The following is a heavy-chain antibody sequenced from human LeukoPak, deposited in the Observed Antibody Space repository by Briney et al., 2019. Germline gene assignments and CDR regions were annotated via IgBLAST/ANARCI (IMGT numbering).Heavy chain of an antibody. D-gene: IGHD1-26*01. CDR2: ISFDGSSQ. CDR3: AKPPEVGATVGYFDY. V-gene: IGHV3-30*18. CDR1: GFTFSSYA. J-gene: IGHJ4*02. Sequence: GGSLRLSSAASGFTFSSYAMHWVRQAPGKGLEWVALISFDGSSQYYADSVKGRFTISRDNSKNTLYLQMNSLRAEDTAVYYCAKPPEVGATVGYFDYWGQGTLVTVSS.